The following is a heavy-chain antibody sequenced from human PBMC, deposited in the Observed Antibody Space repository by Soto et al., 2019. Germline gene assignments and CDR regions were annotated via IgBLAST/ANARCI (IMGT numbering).Heavy chain of an antibody. CDR2: IYYSGST. J-gene: IGHJ6*03. V-gene: IGHV4-39*01. D-gene: IGHD4-4*01. Sequence: SETLSLTCTVSGGSISSSSYYWGWIRQPPGKGLEWIGSIYYSGSTYYNPSLKSRVTISVDTSKNQFSLKLSSVTAADTAVYYCARHIGDDYSNYYYYYYYYYMDVWGKGTTVTVSS. CDR3: ARHIGDDYSNYYYYYYYYYMDV. CDR1: GGSISSSSYY.